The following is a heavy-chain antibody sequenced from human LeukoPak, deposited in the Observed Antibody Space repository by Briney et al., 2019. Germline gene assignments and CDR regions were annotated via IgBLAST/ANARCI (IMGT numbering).Heavy chain of an antibody. V-gene: IGHV4-61*02. CDR1: GGSISSGSYY. D-gene: IGHD6-13*01. J-gene: IGHJ3*02. Sequence: SETLSLTCTVSGGSISSGSYYWSWIRQPAGKGLEWIGRIYTSGSTNYNPSLKSRVTISVDTSKNQFSLKLSSVTAADTAVYYCARDGSIAAAGVGDAFDIWGQGTMVTVSS. CDR2: IYTSGST. CDR3: ARDGSIAAAGVGDAFDI.